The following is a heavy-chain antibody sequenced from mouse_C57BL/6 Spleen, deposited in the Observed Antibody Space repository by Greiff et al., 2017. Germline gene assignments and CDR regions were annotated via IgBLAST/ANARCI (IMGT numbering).Heavy chain of an antibody. J-gene: IGHJ2*01. CDR3: ARDRDYGSSYAILGY. Sequence: EVKLVESGGGLVKPGGSLKLSCAASGFTFSSYAMSWVRQTPEKRLEWVATISDGGSYTYYPDNVKGRFTISRDNAKNNLYLQMSHLKSEDTAMYYCARDRDYGSSYAILGYWGQGTTLTVSS. CDR2: ISDGGSYT. D-gene: IGHD1-1*01. CDR1: GFTFSSYA. V-gene: IGHV5-4*01.